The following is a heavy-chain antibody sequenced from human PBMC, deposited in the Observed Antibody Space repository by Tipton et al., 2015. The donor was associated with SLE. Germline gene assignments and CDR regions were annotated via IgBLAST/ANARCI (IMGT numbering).Heavy chain of an antibody. CDR3: ARVLGSYYGMDV. J-gene: IGHJ6*02. CDR2: ISYDGSNK. V-gene: IGHV3-30*04. Sequence: SLRLSCAASGFIFSSYAMHWVRQAPGKGLEWVAVISYDGSNKYYADSVKGRFTISRDNSKNTVYLQMNSLRAEDTAVYYCARVLGSYYGMDVWGQGTTVTVSS. CDR1: GFIFSSYA.